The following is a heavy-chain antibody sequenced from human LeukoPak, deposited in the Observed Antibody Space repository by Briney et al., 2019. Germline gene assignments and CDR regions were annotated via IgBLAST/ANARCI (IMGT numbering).Heavy chain of an antibody. Sequence: ASVKVSCKASGYTFTSYGISWVRQAPGQGLEWMGWISAYNGNTNYAQKLQGRVTMTTDTSTSTAYMELRSLRSDDTAVYYCARDLRAYSGSYNWFDPWGQGTLVTVSS. D-gene: IGHD1-26*01. CDR2: ISAYNGNT. CDR3: ARDLRAYSGSYNWFDP. V-gene: IGHV1-18*01. J-gene: IGHJ5*02. CDR1: GYTFTSYG.